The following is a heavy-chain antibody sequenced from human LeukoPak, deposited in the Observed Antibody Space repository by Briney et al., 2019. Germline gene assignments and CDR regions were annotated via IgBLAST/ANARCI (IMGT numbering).Heavy chain of an antibody. J-gene: IGHJ6*02. CDR1: GYTLTELS. CDR3: ATSGKVVVVPAASYYYYGMDV. V-gene: IGHV1-24*01. CDR2: FDPEDGET. Sequence: GASVKVSCKVSGYTLTELSMHWVRQAPGKGLEWMGGFDPEDGETIYAQKFQGRATMTEDTSTDTAYMELSSLRSEDTAVYYCATSGKVVVVPAASYYYYGMDVWGQGTTVTVSS. D-gene: IGHD2-2*01.